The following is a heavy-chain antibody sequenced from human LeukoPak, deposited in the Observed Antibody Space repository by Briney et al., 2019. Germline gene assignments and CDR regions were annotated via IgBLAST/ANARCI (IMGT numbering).Heavy chain of an antibody. CDR3: ARSQVWRPYMDV. Sequence: SETLSLTCAVYGGSFSGYYWSWIRQPPGKGLEWIGEINHSGSTNYNPSLKSRVTISVDTSKNQFSLKLSSVTAADTAVYYCARSQVWRPYMDVWGKGTTVTVSS. CDR1: GGSFSGYY. V-gene: IGHV4-34*01. CDR2: INHSGST. D-gene: IGHD3-3*01. J-gene: IGHJ6*03.